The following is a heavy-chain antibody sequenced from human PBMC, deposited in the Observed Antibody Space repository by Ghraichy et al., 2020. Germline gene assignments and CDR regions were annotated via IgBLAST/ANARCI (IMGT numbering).Heavy chain of an antibody. D-gene: IGHD2-2*02. CDR2: INPNSGGT. V-gene: IGHV1-2*02. J-gene: IGHJ6*02. Sequence: ASVKVSCKASGYTFTGYYMHWVRQAPGQGLEWMGWINPNSGGTNYAQKFQGRVTMTRDTSISTAYMELSRLRSDDTAVYYCARGYQLPYSRSDGMDVWGQGTTVTVSS. CDR3: ARGYQLPYSRSDGMDV. CDR1: GYTFTGYY.